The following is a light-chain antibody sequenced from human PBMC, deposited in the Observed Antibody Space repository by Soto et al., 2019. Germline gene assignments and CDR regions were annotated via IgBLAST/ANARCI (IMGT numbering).Light chain of an antibody. J-gene: IGKJ3*01. Sequence: EIVMTQSPATSVSPGERATLFCWASQSISNNLAWYQQKAGQAPMLLIYGASTRATGIPARFSGSGSGTDFTLTISRLEPEDFAVYYCQQYGSSGFTFGPGTKVDIK. CDR2: GAS. CDR1: QSISNN. CDR3: QQYGSSGFT. V-gene: IGKV3-15*01.